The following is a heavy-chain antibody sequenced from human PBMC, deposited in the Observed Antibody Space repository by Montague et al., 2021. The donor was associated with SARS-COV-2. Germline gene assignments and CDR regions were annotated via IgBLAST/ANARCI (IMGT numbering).Heavy chain of an antibody. D-gene: IGHD1-26*01. CDR3: ARVEGGSHLDY. CDR2: IFHMGNT. J-gene: IGHJ4*02. Sequence: SKTLSLTCGVSGASISGANWWTWVRQPPGKGLEWIGEIFHMGNTNYNWSLRSRLTISVDKSKNQFSLELRSVTAADTAIYYCARVEGGSHLDYWGQGILATVSS. V-gene: IGHV4-4*02. CDR1: GASISGANW.